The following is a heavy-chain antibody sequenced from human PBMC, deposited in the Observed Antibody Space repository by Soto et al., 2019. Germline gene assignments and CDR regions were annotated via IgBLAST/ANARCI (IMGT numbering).Heavy chain of an antibody. V-gene: IGHV3-49*03. CDR3: TREMGIATARLLFDY. Sequence: PGGSLRLSCTASGFTFGDYLMSWFRQAPGKGLEWVAFIRSKAYGGTTEYAASVKGRFTISRDDSKSIAYLQMNSLKSEDTAVYYCTREMGIATARLLFDYWGQGTLVTVSS. J-gene: IGHJ4*02. CDR1: GFTFGDYL. D-gene: IGHD6-13*01. CDR2: IRSKAYGGTT.